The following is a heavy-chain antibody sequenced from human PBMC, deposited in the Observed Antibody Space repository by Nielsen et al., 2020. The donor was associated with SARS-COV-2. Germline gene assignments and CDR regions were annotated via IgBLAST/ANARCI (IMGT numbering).Heavy chain of an antibody. CDR3: AAGSGSYFSWFDP. Sequence: GESLKISCAASGFTVSSNYMSWVRQAPGKGLEWVSVIYSGGSTYYADSVKGRFTISRDSSKNTLYLQMNSLRAEDTAVYYCAAGSGSYFSWFDPWGQGTLVTVSS. J-gene: IGHJ5*02. CDR2: IYSGGST. CDR1: GFTVSSNY. D-gene: IGHD3-10*01. V-gene: IGHV3-66*02.